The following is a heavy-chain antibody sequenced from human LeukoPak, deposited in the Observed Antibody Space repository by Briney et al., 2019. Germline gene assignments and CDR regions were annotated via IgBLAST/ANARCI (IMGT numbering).Heavy chain of an antibody. CDR3: AGWEPDYFDI. V-gene: IGHV4-4*07. J-gene: IGHJ3*02. Sequence: SKTLSLTCTVSGGSISSYYWSWIRQPAGKGLEWIGRIHTSGSTNSNPSLKSRVTMTVDTSKNQFSLKLTSVTAADTAVYYCAGWEPDYFDIWGQGTMVTVSS. D-gene: IGHD1-26*01. CDR2: IHTSGST. CDR1: GGSISSYY.